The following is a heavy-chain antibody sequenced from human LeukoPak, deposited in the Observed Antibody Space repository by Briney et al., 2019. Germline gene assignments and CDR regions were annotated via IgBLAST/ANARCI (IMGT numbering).Heavy chain of an antibody. V-gene: IGHV4-61*01. D-gene: IGHD2-2*01. J-gene: IGHJ4*02. CDR3: ATEYCSSSTCRFEY. Sequence: SETLSLTCTVSGYSISSGYYWGWIRQPPGKGLEWIGYIYNSGSTNYNPSLKSRVTISGDTSKNQFSLKLTSVTAADTAVYYCATEYCSSSTCRFEYWGQGTLVTVSS. CDR1: GYSISSGYY. CDR2: IYNSGST.